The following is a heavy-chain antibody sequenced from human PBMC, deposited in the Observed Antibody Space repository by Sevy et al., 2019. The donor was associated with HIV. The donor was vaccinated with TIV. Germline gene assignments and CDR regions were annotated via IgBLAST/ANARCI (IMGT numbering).Heavy chain of an antibody. CDR2: ISGSGGST. CDR3: AKVDSSGYYSVSGFDY. V-gene: IGHV3-23*01. Sequence: GGSLRLSCAASGFTFSSYAMSWVRQAPGKGLEWVSAISGSGGSTYYADSVKGRFTISRDNSKYTLYLQMNSLRAEDKAVYYCAKVDSSGYYSVSGFDYWGQGTLVTVSS. D-gene: IGHD3-22*01. J-gene: IGHJ4*02. CDR1: GFTFSSYA.